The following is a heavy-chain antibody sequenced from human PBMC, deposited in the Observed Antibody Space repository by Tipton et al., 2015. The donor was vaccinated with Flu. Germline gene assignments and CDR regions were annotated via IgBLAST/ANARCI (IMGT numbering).Heavy chain of an antibody. CDR1: GGAISQYY. J-gene: IGHJ4*02. CDR2: IYYTGST. Sequence: TLSLTCSVSGGAISQYYWSWIRQPSGKGLEWIGYIYYTGSTHYNPSLKSRVIISVDTSQNVLSLQLGSVIAADTAVYYCARHRRSTLAHWGQGVLVTVSS. CDR3: ARHRRSTLAH. V-gene: IGHV4-59*08.